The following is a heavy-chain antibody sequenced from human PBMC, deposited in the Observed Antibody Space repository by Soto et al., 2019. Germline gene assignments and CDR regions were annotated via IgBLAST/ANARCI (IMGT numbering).Heavy chain of an antibody. CDR2: ISGSGGST. CDR3: AKGRRSSSWYYFDY. D-gene: IGHD6-13*01. Sequence: GGSLRLSCAASGFTFSSYAMSWVRQAQGKGLEWVSAISGSGGSTYYADSVKGRFTISRDNSKNTLYLQMNSLRAEDTAVYYCAKGRRSSSWYYFDYWGQGTLVTVSS. CDR1: GFTFSSYA. J-gene: IGHJ4*02. V-gene: IGHV3-23*01.